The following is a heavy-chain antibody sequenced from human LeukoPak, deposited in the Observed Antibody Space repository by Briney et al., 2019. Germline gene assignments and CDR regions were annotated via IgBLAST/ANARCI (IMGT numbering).Heavy chain of an antibody. CDR3: AQDTHVLRFLEWLSFDY. CDR1: GLTFSRYA. D-gene: IGHD3-3*01. CDR2: ISGSGGST. J-gene: IGHJ4*02. V-gene: IGHV3-23*01. Sequence: GGSLRLSCAASGLTFSRYAMSWVRQAPGKGLEWVSAISGSGGSTYYADSVKGRFTISRDNSKNTLYLQMNSLRAEDTAVYYCAQDTHVLRFLEWLSFDYWGQGTLVTVSS.